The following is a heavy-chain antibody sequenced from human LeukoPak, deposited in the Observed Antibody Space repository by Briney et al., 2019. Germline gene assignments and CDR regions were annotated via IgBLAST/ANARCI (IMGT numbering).Heavy chain of an antibody. V-gene: IGHV1-46*01. CDR3: ARDGRYFDWIDAFDI. CDR2: INPSGGST. Sequence: ASVNVSCKASGYTFTSYYMHWVRQAPGQGLEWMGIINPSGGSTSYAQKFQGRVTMTRDTSTSTVYMELSSLRSEDTAVYYCARDGRYFDWIDAFDIWGQGTMVTVSS. CDR1: GYTFTSYY. D-gene: IGHD3-9*01. J-gene: IGHJ3*02.